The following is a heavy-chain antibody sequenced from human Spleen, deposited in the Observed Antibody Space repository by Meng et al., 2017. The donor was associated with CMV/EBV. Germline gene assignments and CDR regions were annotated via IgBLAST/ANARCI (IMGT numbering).Heavy chain of an antibody. J-gene: IGHJ5*02. D-gene: IGHD2-2*01. CDR1: GFTFSIYA. CDR2: TTGSGNTT. V-gene: IGHV3-23*01. Sequence: GGSLRLSCAASGFTFSIYAFGWVRQAPGRGLEWVSGTTGSGNTTFYADSVKGRFTISRDNSKNTLYLQMNSLRAEDTAVYYCAKEQEYQLLHKFDPWGQGTLVTVSS. CDR3: AKEQEYQLLHKFDP.